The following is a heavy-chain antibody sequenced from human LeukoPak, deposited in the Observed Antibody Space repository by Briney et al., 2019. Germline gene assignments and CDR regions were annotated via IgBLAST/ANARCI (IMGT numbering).Heavy chain of an antibody. CDR2: LPGKTNNYAT. CDR1: AFTLSGFT. Sequence: GGSLRLSCAASAFTLSGFTMHWIRQASGKGLEWLGRLPGKTNNYATEAASVRGRFTISRDNSKNTLYLQMNSLRVEDTAVYYCTRTLYNSDWGQGTRVTVSS. V-gene: IGHV3-73*01. CDR3: TRTLYNSD. D-gene: IGHD1-14*01. J-gene: IGHJ4*02.